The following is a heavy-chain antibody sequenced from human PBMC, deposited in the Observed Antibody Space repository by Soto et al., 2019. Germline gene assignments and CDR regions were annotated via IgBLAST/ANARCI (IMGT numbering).Heavy chain of an antibody. CDR2: IYYSGST. J-gene: IGHJ6*02. Sequence: QLQLQESGPGLVKPSETLSLTCTVSGGSISSSSYYWVWIRQPQGKVLEWIGSIYYSGSTYYNPSLKSRVTISVDTSKNQFSLKLSSVTAADTAVYYCASGIAEAGYYGMDVWGQGTTVTVSS. D-gene: IGHD6-13*01. V-gene: IGHV4-39*01. CDR3: ASGIAEAGYYGMDV. CDR1: GGSISSSSYY.